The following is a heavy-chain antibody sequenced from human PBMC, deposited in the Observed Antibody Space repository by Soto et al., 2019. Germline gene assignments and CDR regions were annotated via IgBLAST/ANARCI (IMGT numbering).Heavy chain of an antibody. J-gene: IGHJ4*02. CDR2: LIAMLGTP. D-gene: IGHD5-18*01. CDR3: ARGAMANFAY. CDR1: GGTFGSHG. V-gene: IGHV1-69*13. Sequence: SVEVSCKASGGTFGSHGIAWVRQAPGQGLEWMGGLIAMLGTPTYARKVQGRATITADESLTSSYLELRSLRSEDTAVYFCARGAMANFAYWGQGSLITVSS.